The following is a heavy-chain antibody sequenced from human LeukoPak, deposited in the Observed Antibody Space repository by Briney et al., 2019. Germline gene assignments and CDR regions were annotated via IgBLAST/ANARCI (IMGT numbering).Heavy chain of an antibody. CDR3: ARESETSGWYDY. Sequence: GGSLRLSCAAPGFIFDNYAINWVRQAPGKGLDWVSLISGDGGSTFYADSVRGRFTISRDNTRKSLYLHMSSLRSEDTALYYCARESETSGWYDYWGQGTLVTVSS. V-gene: IGHV3-43*02. D-gene: IGHD6-19*01. J-gene: IGHJ4*02. CDR1: GFIFDNYA. CDR2: ISGDGGST.